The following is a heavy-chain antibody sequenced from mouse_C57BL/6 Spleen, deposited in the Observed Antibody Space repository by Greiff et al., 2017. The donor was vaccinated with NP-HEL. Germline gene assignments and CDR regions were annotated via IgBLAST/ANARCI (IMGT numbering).Heavy chain of an antibody. D-gene: IGHD2-1*01. V-gene: IGHV1-15*01. CDR1: GYTFTDYE. CDR2: IDPETGGT. J-gene: IGHJ1*03. CDR3: TRGGPYGNWYFDV. Sequence: QVQLQQSGAELVRPGASVTLSCKASGYTFTDYEMHWVKQTPVHGLEWIGAIDPETGGTAYNQKFKGKAILTADKSSSTAYMELRSLTSEDSAVYYCTRGGPYGNWYFDVWGTGTTVTVSS.